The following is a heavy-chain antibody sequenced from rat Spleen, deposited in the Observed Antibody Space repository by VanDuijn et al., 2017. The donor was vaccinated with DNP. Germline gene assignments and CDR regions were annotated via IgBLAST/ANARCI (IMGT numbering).Heavy chain of an antibody. CDR2: IRYDGSST. CDR1: GFTFSDYN. Sequence: EVQLVESGGGLVQPGRSLRLSCAASGFTFSDYNMAWVRQAPKKGVAWVATIRYDGSSTYHRDSVKGRFTISRDDAKNTLFLQMNSLRSEDTATYYCTRVGDYHDGGDGDVLDVWGQGTSVTVSS. D-gene: IGHD1-12*02. V-gene: IGHV5S10*01. CDR3: TRVGDYHDGGDGDVLDV. J-gene: IGHJ4*01.